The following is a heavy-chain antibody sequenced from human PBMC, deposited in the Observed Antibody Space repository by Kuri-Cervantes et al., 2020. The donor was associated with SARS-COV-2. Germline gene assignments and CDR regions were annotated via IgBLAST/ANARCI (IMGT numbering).Heavy chain of an antibody. J-gene: IGHJ4*02. CDR2: IYHSGST. Sequence: SETLSLTCAVSGYSISSGYYWGWIRQPPGKGLEWIGRIYHSGSTYYNPSLKSRVTISVDTSKNQFSLKLSSVTAADTAVYYCARVKTMFGVAPFDYWGQGTLVTVSS. V-gene: IGHV4-38-2*01. D-gene: IGHD3-3*01. CDR1: GYSISSGYY. CDR3: ARVKTMFGVAPFDY.